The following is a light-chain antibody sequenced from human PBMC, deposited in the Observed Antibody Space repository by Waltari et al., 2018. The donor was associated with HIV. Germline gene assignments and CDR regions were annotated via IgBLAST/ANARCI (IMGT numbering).Light chain of an antibody. CDR2: EFT. Sequence: QSVLTQPASVSGSPAQPTTIPCTGTNRDVGGYGYVPWYQHHPGKAPNLLIYEFTNRPSGISGPFSGSKSANTASMTISGLQAEDEADYYCSSYTATTAILFGGGTKVTVL. J-gene: IGLJ3*02. CDR3: SSYTATTAIL. CDR1: NRDVGGYGY. V-gene: IGLV2-14*01.